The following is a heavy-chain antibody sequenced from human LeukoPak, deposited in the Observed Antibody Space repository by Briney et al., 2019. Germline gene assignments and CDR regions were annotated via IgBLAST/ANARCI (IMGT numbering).Heavy chain of an antibody. Sequence: SSETLSLTCAVYGGSFSGYYWSWIRQPPGKGLEWIGEINHSGSTKSNPSLKSRVTISVDTSKNQFSLKLSSVTAADTAVYYCARGPWEYSSGDSWGQGTLVTVSS. J-gene: IGHJ5*01. V-gene: IGHV4-34*01. CDR1: GGSFSGYY. D-gene: IGHD6-19*01. CDR3: ARGPWEYSSGDS. CDR2: INHSGST.